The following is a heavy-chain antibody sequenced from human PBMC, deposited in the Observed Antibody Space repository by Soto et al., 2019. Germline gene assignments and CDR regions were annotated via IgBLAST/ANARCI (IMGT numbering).Heavy chain of an antibody. J-gene: IGHJ3*02. CDR2: FDPEDGET. D-gene: IGHD3-3*01. V-gene: IGHV1-24*01. CDR3: ATELWGFGVVIIRAFDI. CDR1: GYTLTELS. Sequence: ASVKVSCKVSGYTLTELSMHWVRQAPGKGLEWMGGFDPEDGETIYAQKFQGRVTMTEDTSTDTAYMELSSLRSEDTVVYYCATELWGFGVVIIRAFDIWGQGTMVTVSS.